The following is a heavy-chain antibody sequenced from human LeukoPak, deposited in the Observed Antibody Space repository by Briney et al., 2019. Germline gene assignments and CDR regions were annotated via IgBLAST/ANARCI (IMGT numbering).Heavy chain of an antibody. J-gene: IGHJ3*02. CDR2: INPNSGGT. V-gene: IGHV1-2*02. D-gene: IGHD2-2*02. CDR3: ARDREDIVVVPAAIAAFDI. Sequence: ASVKVSCKASGYTFTGYYMHWVRQAPGQGLEWMGWINPNSGGTNYAQKFEGRVTMARDTSISTAYMELSRLRSDDTAVYYCARDREDIVVVPAAIAAFDIWGQGTMVTVSS. CDR1: GYTFTGYY.